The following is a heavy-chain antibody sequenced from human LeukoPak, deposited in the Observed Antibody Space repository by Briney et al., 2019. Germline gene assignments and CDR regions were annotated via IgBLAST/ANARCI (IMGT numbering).Heavy chain of an antibody. D-gene: IGHD2-2*01. J-gene: IGHJ2*01. CDR1: GYTFTGYY. Sequence: ASVKVSCKASGYTFTGYYMHWLRQAPGQGLEWMGWINPNSGGTNYAQKFQGRVTMTRDTSISTAYMELSRLRSDDTAVYYCARDRDCSSTSCYGWYFDLWGRGTLVTVSS. CDR3: ARDRDCSSTSCYGWYFDL. CDR2: INPNSGGT. V-gene: IGHV1-2*02.